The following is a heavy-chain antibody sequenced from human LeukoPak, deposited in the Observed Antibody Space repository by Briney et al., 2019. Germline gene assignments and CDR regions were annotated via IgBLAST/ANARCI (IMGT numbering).Heavy chain of an antibody. CDR3: ARDSLFGLVDY. J-gene: IGHJ4*02. CDR1: GYTFTSHY. V-gene: IGHV1-46*01. Sequence: ASVKVSCKTSGYTFTSHYIHWVRQAPGPGLEWMGIINPSRGSTSDAQKFQGRDAKTRDPSTSAVYMYRSRLRSEHTAVYYRARDSLFGLVDYWGQGTLVTVSS. D-gene: IGHD3-10*01. CDR2: INPSRGST.